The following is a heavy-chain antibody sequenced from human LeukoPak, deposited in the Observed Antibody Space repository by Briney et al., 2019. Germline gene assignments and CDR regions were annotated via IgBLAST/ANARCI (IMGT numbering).Heavy chain of an antibody. CDR3: ARDCSGGSCYSRGYYYGMDV. J-gene: IGHJ6*02. CDR2: ISSSSSYI. CDR1: GFTFSSYS. Sequence: GGSLRLSCAASGFTFSSYSMNWVRQAPGKGLEWVSSISSSSSYIYYADSVKGRFTISRDNAKNSLYLQMNSLRAKDTAVYYCARDCSGGSCYSRGYYYGMDVWGQGTTVTVSS. V-gene: IGHV3-21*01. D-gene: IGHD2-15*01.